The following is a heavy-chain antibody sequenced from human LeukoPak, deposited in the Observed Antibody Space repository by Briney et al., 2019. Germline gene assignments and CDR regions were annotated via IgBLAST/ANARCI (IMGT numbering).Heavy chain of an antibody. CDR2: INHSGST. Sequence: SETLSLTCTVSGGSISNSNYYWGWIRQPPGKGLEWIGEINHSGSTNYNPSLKSRVTISVDTSKNQFSLKLSSVTAADTAVYYCARGLTSYYFDYWGQGTLVTVSS. D-gene: IGHD3-16*01. CDR1: GGSISNSNYY. J-gene: IGHJ4*02. CDR3: ARGLTSYYFDY. V-gene: IGHV4-39*07.